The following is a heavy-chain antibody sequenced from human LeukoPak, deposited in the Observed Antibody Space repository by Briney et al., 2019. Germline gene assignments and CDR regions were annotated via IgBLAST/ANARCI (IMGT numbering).Heavy chain of an antibody. V-gene: IGHV1-18*01. J-gene: IGHJ3*02. CDR1: GYTFTSYG. D-gene: IGHD1-7*01. CDR3: ATKTGTTSDAFDI. CDR2: ISAYNGDT. Sequence: ASVKVSCKASGYTFTSYGISWVRQAPGQGLEWMGWISAYNGDTNYAQKLQGRVAMTTDTSTSTAYMELRSLRSDDTAVYYCATKTGTTSDAFDIWGQGTMVTVSS.